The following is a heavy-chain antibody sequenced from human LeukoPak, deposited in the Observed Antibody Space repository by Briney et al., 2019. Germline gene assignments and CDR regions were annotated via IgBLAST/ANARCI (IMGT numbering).Heavy chain of an antibody. CDR1: GGTFSSYA. CDR3: ARDSITYYYGSGSPPLDY. D-gene: IGHD3-10*01. CDR2: IIPILGIA. Sequence: SVKVSCKASGGTFSSYAISWVRPAPGQGLAWMGRIIPILGIANYAQKFQGRVTITADKSTSTAYMELSSLRSEDTAVYYCARDSITYYYGSGSPPLDYWGQGTLVTVSS. J-gene: IGHJ4*02. V-gene: IGHV1-69*04.